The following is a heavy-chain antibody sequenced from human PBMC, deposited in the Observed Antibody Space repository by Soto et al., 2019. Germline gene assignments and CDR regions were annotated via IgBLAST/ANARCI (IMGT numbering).Heavy chain of an antibody. J-gene: IGHJ4*02. D-gene: IGHD5-12*01. CDR3: AGYGYSHSMRLFDK. CDR1: GHSISSGFYY. CDR2: MYHSGST. V-gene: IGHV4-38-2*01. Sequence: SETLSLTCAVSGHSISSGFYYWGWIRQAPGKGLEWIGSMYHSGSTYYNPSLKRRVTMSVDTSKNQLSLELTYLTAADTAVYYCAGYGYSHSMRLFDKWGQGTRVTVSS.